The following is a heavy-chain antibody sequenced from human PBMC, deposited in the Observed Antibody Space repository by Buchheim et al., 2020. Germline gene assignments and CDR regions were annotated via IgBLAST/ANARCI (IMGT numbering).Heavy chain of an antibody. J-gene: IGHJ6*02. D-gene: IGHD3-16*01. Sequence: QVQLVESGGGVVQPGRSLRLSCAASGFTFSSYGMHWVRQAPGKGLEWVAVIWYDGSNKYYADSVKGRFTISRDNSKNTLYLQMNSLRAEDTAVYYCASSKVAVGGYYYGMDVWGQGTT. CDR3: ASSKVAVGGYYYGMDV. CDR2: IWYDGSNK. CDR1: GFTFSSYG. V-gene: IGHV3-33*01.